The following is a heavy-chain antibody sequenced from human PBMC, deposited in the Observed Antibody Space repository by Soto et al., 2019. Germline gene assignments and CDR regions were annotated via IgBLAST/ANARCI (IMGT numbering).Heavy chain of an antibody. D-gene: IGHD1-7*01. J-gene: IGHJ4*02. CDR2: ISWNSGSI. Sequence: EVQLVESGGGLVQPGRSLRLSCGASGFTFDDYAMHWVRQAPGKGLEWVSGISWNSGSIAYADSVKGRLTISRDNAKNSLYLQMNSLTPEDTALYYCAKDFSDIWDYRRDFDYWGQGTLVTVSS. CDR1: GFTFDDYA. CDR3: AKDFSDIWDYRRDFDY. V-gene: IGHV3-9*01.